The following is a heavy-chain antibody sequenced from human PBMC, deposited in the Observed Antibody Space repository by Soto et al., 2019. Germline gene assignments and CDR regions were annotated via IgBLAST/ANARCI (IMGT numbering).Heavy chain of an antibody. D-gene: IGHD3-22*01. CDR1: GGSFSGYY. Sequence: SETLSLTCAVYGGSFSGYYWSWIRQPPGKGLEWIGEISHSGSTNYNPSLKSRVTISVDTSKNQYSLKLRSVTAADTAVYYCAKMGASITMILPGDYGMEVWGQGTTLT. V-gene: IGHV4-34*01. CDR3: AKMGASITMILPGDYGMEV. J-gene: IGHJ6*02. CDR2: ISHSGST.